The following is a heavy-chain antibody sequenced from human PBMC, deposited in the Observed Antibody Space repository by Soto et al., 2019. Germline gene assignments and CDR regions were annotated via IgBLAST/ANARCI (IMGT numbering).Heavy chain of an antibody. J-gene: IGHJ4*02. CDR2: ISYDGSNK. CDR3: AKAPSRITMIVVVNLADY. Sequence: PGGSLRLSCAASGFTFSSYGMHRVRQAPGKGLEWVAVISYDGSNKYYADSVKGRFTISRDNSKNTLYLQMNSLRAEDTAVYYCAKAPSRITMIVVVNLADYWGQGT. D-gene: IGHD3-22*01. CDR1: GFTFSSYG. V-gene: IGHV3-30*18.